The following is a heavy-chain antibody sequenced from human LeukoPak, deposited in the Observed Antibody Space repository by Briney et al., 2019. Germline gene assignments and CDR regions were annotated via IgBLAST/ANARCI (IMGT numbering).Heavy chain of an antibody. CDR2: ISSSSSYT. Sequence: PGRSLRLSCAASGFTFSDYYMSWIRQAPGKGLEWVSCISSSSSYTNYADSVKGRFTISRDNAKNSLYLQMNSLRAEDTAVYYCAREWIPYSRDDYWGQGTLVTVSS. D-gene: IGHD6-13*01. V-gene: IGHV3-11*06. J-gene: IGHJ4*02. CDR1: GFTFSDYY. CDR3: AREWIPYSRDDY.